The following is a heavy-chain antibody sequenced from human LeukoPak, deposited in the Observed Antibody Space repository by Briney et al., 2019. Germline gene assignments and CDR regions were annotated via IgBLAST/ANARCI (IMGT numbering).Heavy chain of an antibody. Sequence: GGSLRLSCAASGFTFSAYWMSWVRQAPGKGLEWVANIKQDGSEKFYVDSVKGRFTISRDNAKNSLYLQMNSLRGEDTAVYYCARVIFGVVIIPYFDSWGQGILVTVSS. CDR2: IKQDGSEK. D-gene: IGHD3-3*01. CDR3: ARVIFGVVIIPYFDS. CDR1: GFTFSAYW. V-gene: IGHV3-7*01. J-gene: IGHJ4*02.